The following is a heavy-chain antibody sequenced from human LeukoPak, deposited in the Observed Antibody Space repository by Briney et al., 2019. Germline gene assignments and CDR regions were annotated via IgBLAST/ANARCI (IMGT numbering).Heavy chain of an antibody. D-gene: IGHD2-2*01. V-gene: IGHV1-2*04. J-gene: IGHJ5*02. CDR2: INPNSGGT. Sequence: GASVKVSCKASGYTFTSLDINWVRQAPGQGLEWMGWINPNSGGTNYAQKFQGWVTMTRDTSISTAYMELSRLRSDDTAVYYCARDGLGYCSSTSCLLNWFDPWGQGTLVTVSS. CDR3: ARDGLGYCSSTSCLLNWFDP. CDR1: GYTFTSLD.